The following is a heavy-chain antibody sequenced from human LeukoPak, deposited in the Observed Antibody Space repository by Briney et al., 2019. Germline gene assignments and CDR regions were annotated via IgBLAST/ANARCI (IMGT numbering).Heavy chain of an antibody. V-gene: IGHV4-30-2*01. CDR1: GGSITSGGYY. CDR2: IYHSGST. CDR3: ARRAQSQCYFDY. Sequence: PSQTLSLTCTVSGGSITSGGYYWSWIRQPPGKGLEWIGYIYHSGSTYYNPSLKSRVTISVDRSKNQFSLKLSSVTAADTAVYYCARRAQSQCYFDYWGQGTLVTVSS. J-gene: IGHJ4*02. D-gene: IGHD5-24*01.